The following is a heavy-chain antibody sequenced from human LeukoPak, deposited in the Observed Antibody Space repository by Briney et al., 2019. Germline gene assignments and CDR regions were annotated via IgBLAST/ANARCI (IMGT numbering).Heavy chain of an antibody. J-gene: IGHJ4*02. Sequence: GGSLRLSCAASEFSFSDFWMGWVRQAPGKGLEGVANINQGGSETYYVDSVKGRFTISRDNAKKSLFLQMNSLRAEDTAVYYCTKGRSNHYWGQGTLVTVST. D-gene: IGHD4-11*01. CDR2: INQGGSET. V-gene: IGHV3-7*01. CDR3: TKGRSNHY. CDR1: EFSFSDFW.